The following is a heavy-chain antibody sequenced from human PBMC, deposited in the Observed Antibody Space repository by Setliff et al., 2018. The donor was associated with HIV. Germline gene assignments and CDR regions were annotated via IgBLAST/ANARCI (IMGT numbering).Heavy chain of an antibody. CDR1: GGSFSGYY. V-gene: IGHV4-34*01. Sequence: SETLSLTCAVYGGSFSGYYWSWIRQPPGKGLEWIGEINHSGSTNYNPSLKSRVTISVDTSKNQFSLKLSSVTAADTAVYYCARDMVEYFGSGTSTYYLDFWGQGALVTVSS. CDR2: INHSGST. D-gene: IGHD3-10*01. CDR3: ARDMVEYFGSGTSTYYLDF. J-gene: IGHJ4*02.